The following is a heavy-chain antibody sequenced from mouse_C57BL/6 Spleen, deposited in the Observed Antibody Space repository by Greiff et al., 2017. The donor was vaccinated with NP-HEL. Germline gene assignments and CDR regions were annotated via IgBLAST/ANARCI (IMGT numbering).Heavy chain of an antibody. Sequence: QVQLQQPGAELVKPGASVKMSCKASGYTFTSYWITWVKQRPGQGLEWIGDIYPGSGSTNYNEKFKSKATLTVDTSYITAYMQLSSLTSEDSAVYYCARVRNYSNYPYYFDYWGQGTTLTVSS. J-gene: IGHJ2*01. CDR2: IYPGSGST. CDR1: GYTFTSYW. V-gene: IGHV1-55*01. CDR3: ARVRNYSNYPYYFDY. D-gene: IGHD2-5*01.